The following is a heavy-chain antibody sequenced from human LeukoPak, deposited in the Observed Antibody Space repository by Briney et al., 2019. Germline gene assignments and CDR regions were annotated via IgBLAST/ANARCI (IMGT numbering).Heavy chain of an antibody. D-gene: IGHD1-26*01. Sequence: GAPRLSCTTSGFTFGDYVLTWFRQAPGRGLECVGFIRSKPNGGTADYAASVKGRFTISRDDSKSSAYLQMNSLTTEDTGVYYCSRTSWELLQSYSISISFDHWGQGIQVIVSS. CDR1: GFTFGDYV. CDR2: IRSKPNGGTA. V-gene: IGHV3-49*03. CDR3: SRTSWELLQSYSISISFDH. J-gene: IGHJ4*02.